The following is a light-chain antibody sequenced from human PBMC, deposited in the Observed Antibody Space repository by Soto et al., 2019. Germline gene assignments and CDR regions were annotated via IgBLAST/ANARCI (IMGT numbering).Light chain of an antibody. CDR3: QQYYSTPHS. Sequence: DIVMTQSPDFLAVSLGERATINCKSSQSVLYRSNNKNYLAWYQQKPGQPPKLLIYWASTRESGVPDRFSGSGSGTDFTLTISSLQAEDVAVYYCQQYYSTPHSFGGGTKVEIK. CDR2: WAS. V-gene: IGKV4-1*01. CDR1: QSVLYRSNNKNY. J-gene: IGKJ4*01.